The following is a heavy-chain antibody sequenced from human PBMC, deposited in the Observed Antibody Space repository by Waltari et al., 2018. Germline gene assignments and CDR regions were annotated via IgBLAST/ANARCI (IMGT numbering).Heavy chain of an antibody. Sequence: QLQLQESGPGLVKPSETLSLTCTVSGGSIRSSSYYWGWIRQPPGKGLEWIGSIYYSGSTYYNPSLKSRVTISVDTSKNQFSLKLSSVTAADTAVYYCARGPWIGQLGVHWFDPWGQGTLVTVSS. D-gene: IGHD6-6*01. CDR2: IYYSGST. J-gene: IGHJ5*02. V-gene: IGHV4-39*07. CDR1: GGSIRSSSYY. CDR3: ARGPWIGQLGVHWFDP.